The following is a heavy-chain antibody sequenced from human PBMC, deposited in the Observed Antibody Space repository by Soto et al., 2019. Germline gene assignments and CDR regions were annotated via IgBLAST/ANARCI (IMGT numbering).Heavy chain of an antibody. J-gene: IGHJ6*03. V-gene: IGHV6-1*01. CDR3: AGTTSLHWYYMDV. CDR2: TYYRSRWYN. CDR1: GDSVSSNSAA. Sequence: QVQLQQSGPGLVRPSQTLSLTCAISGDSVSSNSAAWNWIRQSPSRGLEWLGRTYYRSRWYNDYAVSVKSRINVNPDTSKNQFSLHLNSVTPEDTAVYYCAGTTSLHWYYMDVWDKGTTVTVSS. D-gene: IGHD1-7*01.